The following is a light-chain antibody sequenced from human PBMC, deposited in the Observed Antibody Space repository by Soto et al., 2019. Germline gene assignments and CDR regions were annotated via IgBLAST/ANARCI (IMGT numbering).Light chain of an antibody. V-gene: IGLV1-51*01. CDR3: GTWDNSLSVSYV. J-gene: IGLJ1*01. Sequence: QSVLTQPPSVSAAPGQTVTISCSRSSSNIGNYDVSWYQQFPGTAPKLLIYDNNERPSGIPDRFSGSKSGMSATLGITGRQTGDEAVYYCGTWDNSLSVSYVFGTGTKVTVL. CDR1: SSNIGNYD. CDR2: DNN.